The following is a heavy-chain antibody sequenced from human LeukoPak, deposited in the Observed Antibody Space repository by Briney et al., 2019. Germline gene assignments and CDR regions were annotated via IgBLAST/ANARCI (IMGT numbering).Heavy chain of an antibody. CDR1: GGSISSGGYY. CDR3: ARAEGSSELGHAFDI. V-gene: IGHV4-30-2*01. J-gene: IGHJ3*02. D-gene: IGHD1-26*01. Sequence: SQTLSLTCTVSGGSISSGGYYWSWIRQPPGKGLEWIGYIYHSGSTYYNPSLKSRVTISVDRSKDQFSLKLSSVTAADTAVYYCARAEGSSELGHAFDIWGQGTMVTVSS. CDR2: IYHSGST.